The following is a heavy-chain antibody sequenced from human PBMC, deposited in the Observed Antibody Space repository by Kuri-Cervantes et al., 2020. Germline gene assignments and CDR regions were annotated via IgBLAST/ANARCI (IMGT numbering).Heavy chain of an antibody. CDR2: INPSGGST. J-gene: IGHJ5*02. CDR1: GYTFTSYY. V-gene: IGHV1-46*01. CDR3: ASSPHCSGGSCYWFDP. Sequence: ASVKVSCKASGYTFTSYYMHWVRQAPEQGLEWMGIINPSGGSTSYAQKFQGRVTMTRDTSTSTVYMELSSLRSGDTAVYYCASSPHCSGGSCYWFDPWGQGTLVTVSS. D-gene: IGHD2-15*01.